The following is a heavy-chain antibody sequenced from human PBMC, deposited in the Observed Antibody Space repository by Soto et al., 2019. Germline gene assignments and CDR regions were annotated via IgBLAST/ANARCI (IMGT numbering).Heavy chain of an antibody. V-gene: IGHV3-23*01. Sequence: EVQLLESGGDLVQPGGSLRLSCAASRFTFSSYAMSWVRQAPGKGLEWVSTVSSGGDSTYYADSVKGRFTISRDNSKNMLYLQMNSLRGEDTAVYYCAKELAAAGTEFWGQGTLVTVSS. D-gene: IGHD6-13*01. CDR1: RFTFSSYA. CDR2: VSSGGDST. CDR3: AKELAAAGTEF. J-gene: IGHJ4*02.